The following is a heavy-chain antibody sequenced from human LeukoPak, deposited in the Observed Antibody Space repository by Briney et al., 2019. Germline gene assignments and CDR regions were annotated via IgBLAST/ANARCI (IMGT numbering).Heavy chain of an antibody. Sequence: SVKVSCKASGGTFSSYAIRWVRQAPGQGLEWMGGIIPIFGTANYAQKFQGRVTITTDESTSTAYMELSSLRSEDTAVYYWATSLDDFWSGYYTRPGAFDIWGQGTMVTVSS. CDR3: ATSLDDFWSGYYTRPGAFDI. V-gene: IGHV1-69*05. D-gene: IGHD3-3*01. CDR1: GGTFSSYA. CDR2: IIPIFGTA. J-gene: IGHJ3*02.